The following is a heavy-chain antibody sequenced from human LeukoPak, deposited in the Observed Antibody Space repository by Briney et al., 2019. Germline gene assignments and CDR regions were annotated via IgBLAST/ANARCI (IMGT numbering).Heavy chain of an antibody. J-gene: IGHJ4*02. CDR2: IRSKANSYAT. D-gene: IGHD4-17*01. CDR3: TRIGGYGDYGGGDY. V-gene: IGHV3-73*01. Sequence: GGSLKLSCPAPGFTFSGSAVHWVRQASGKGLEWVGRIRSKANSYATAYAASVKGRFTISRDDSKNTAYLQMNSLKTEDTAVYYCTRIGGYGDYGGGDYWGQGTLVTVSS. CDR1: GFTFSGSA.